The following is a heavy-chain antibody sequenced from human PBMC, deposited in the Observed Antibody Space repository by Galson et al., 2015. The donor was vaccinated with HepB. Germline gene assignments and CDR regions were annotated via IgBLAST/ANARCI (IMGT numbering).Heavy chain of an antibody. Sequence: QSGAEVKKPGESLKISCKGSGYSFTSYWIGWVRQMPGKGLEWMGIIYPGDSDTRYSPSFQGQVTISADKSISTAYLQWSSLKASDTAMYYCARHDGRRDLDYYYGMDVWGQGTTVTVSS. CDR3: ARHDGRRDLDYYYGMDV. CDR2: IYPGDSDT. J-gene: IGHJ6*02. CDR1: GYSFTSYW. V-gene: IGHV5-51*01.